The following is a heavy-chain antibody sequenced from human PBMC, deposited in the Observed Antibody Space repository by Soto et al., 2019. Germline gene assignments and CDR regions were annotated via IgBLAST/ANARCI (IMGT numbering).Heavy chain of an antibody. V-gene: IGHV4-39*01. CDR3: ARHSVVAATLDY. D-gene: IGHD2-15*01. Sequence: SETLSLTCTVSGGSISSSSYDWGWIRQPPGKGLEWIGSIYYSGSTYYNPSLKSRVTISVDTSKNQFSLKLSSVTAADTAVYYCARHSVVAATLDYWGQGTLVTVSS. CDR2: IYYSGST. J-gene: IGHJ4*02. CDR1: GGSISSSSYD.